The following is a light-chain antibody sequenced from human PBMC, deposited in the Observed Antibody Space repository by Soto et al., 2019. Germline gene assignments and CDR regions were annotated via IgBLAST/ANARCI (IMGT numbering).Light chain of an antibody. Sequence: QSVLTQPASLSWAPGQSIAISCPGTSSDIGGYNYVSWYQQHPGKAPKLILYDVGTRPSGVSDRFSGSKSGNTASLTISGLQAEDEADYYCSSYTPGSTLFGTGTKVTVL. V-gene: IGLV2-14*01. J-gene: IGLJ1*01. CDR1: SSDIGGYNY. CDR2: DVG. CDR3: SSYTPGSTL.